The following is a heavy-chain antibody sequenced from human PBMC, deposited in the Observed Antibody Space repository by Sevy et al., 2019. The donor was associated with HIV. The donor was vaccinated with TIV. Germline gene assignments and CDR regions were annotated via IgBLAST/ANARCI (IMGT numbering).Heavy chain of an antibody. J-gene: IGHJ6*02. V-gene: IGHV3-30*18. Sequence: GGSLRLSCAASGFIFSTYGIHWVRQAPGKGLEWVAVISFDGSDKYYADSVRGRFTISRDNSRNTLYLQMNSLRVEDTAIYYCAKMQGGSYNYYGMDVWGHGTTVTVSS. CDR1: GFIFSTYG. CDR3: AKMQGGSYNYYGMDV. CDR2: ISFDGSDK. D-gene: IGHD1-26*01.